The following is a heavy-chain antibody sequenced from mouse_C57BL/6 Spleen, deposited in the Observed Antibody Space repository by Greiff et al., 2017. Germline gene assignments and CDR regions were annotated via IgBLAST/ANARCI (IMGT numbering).Heavy chain of an antibody. CDR3: TRDHDDYGYGGYYAMDY. Sequence: EVKLVESGEGLVKPGGSLKLSCAASGFTFSSYAMSWVRQTPEKRLEWVAYISSGGDYIYYAATVNGRFTISRDNARNTLYLQMSSLKSEDTDMYYCTRDHDDYGYGGYYAMDYWGQGTSVTVSS. CDR1: GFTFSSYA. D-gene: IGHD2-2*01. CDR2: ISSGGDYI. J-gene: IGHJ4*01. V-gene: IGHV5-9-1*02.